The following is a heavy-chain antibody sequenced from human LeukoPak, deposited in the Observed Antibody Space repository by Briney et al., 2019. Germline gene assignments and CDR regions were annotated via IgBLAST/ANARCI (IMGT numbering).Heavy chain of an antibody. D-gene: IGHD2/OR15-2a*01. Sequence: SETLSLTCTVSGGSINNYYWSWVRQPPGAGLEWLAYIYYTGSTNYNPSLKTRLTISVDTSKNQFSLRLNSVTAADTAVYYCARFSQYYDSPTHYPDYWGQGILVTVSS. V-gene: IGHV4-59*08. CDR1: GGSINNYY. J-gene: IGHJ4*02. CDR2: IYYTGST. CDR3: ARFSQYYDSPTHYPDY.